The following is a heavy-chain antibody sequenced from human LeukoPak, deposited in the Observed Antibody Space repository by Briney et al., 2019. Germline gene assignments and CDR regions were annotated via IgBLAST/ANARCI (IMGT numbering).Heavy chain of an antibody. V-gene: IGHV3-23*01. CDR2: ISGSGGST. J-gene: IGHJ4*02. CDR1: GFTFSSYA. CDR3: AKGGDGYNYGSYFDY. Sequence: GGSLRLSCAASGFTFSSYAMSWVRQAPGRGLEWVSAISGSGGSTYYADSVKGRFTISRDNSKNTLYLRMNSLRAEDTAVYYCAKGGDGYNYGSYFDYWGQGTLVTVSS. D-gene: IGHD5-24*01.